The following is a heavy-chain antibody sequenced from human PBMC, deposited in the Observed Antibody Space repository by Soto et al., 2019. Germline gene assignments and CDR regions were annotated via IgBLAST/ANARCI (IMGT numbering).Heavy chain of an antibody. D-gene: IGHD2-15*01. J-gene: IGHJ6*02. V-gene: IGHV3-33*08. Sequence: GGSLRLSCAASGFTFSSYAMHWVRQAPGKGLEWVAVIWYDGGNKYYADSAKGRFTVSRDNSRNTLYLQMNRLRVEDTAVYYCARIDCTGGSCRPYAYYGLDVWGQGTTVTVSS. CDR1: GFTFSSYA. CDR3: ARIDCTGGSCRPYAYYGLDV. CDR2: IWYDGGNK.